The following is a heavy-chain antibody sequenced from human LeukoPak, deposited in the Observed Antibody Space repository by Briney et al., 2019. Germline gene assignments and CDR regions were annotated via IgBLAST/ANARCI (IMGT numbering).Heavy chain of an antibody. D-gene: IGHD2-2*01. V-gene: IGHV3-23*01. CDR3: AKDPLYRTYCSSTSCYSFDP. J-gene: IGHJ5*02. CDR1: GFTFSDYY. CDR2: ISGSGGST. Sequence: GGSLRLSCAASGFTFSDYYMSWVRQAPGKGLEWVSAISGSGGSTYYADSVKGRFTISRDNSKNTLYLQMNSLRAEDTAVYYCAKDPLYRTYCSSTSCYSFDPWGQGTLVTVSS.